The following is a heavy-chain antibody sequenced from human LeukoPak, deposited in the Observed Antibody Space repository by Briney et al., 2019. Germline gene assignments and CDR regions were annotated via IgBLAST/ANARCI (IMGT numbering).Heavy chain of an antibody. V-gene: IGHV4-30-2*01. D-gene: IGHD2/OR15-2a*01. CDR1: GGSISSGGYS. J-gene: IGHJ4*02. CDR2: IYHSGST. CDR3: ARSTPFLRFDY. Sequence: SQTLSLTCAVSGGSISSGGYSWSWIRQPPGKGLEWIGYIYHSGSTYYNPSLKSRVTISVDRSKNQFSLKLSSVTAADTAVYYCARSTPFLRFDYWGQGTLVTVSS.